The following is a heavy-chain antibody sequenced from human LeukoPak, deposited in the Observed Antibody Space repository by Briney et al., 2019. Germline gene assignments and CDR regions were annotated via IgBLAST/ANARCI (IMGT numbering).Heavy chain of an antibody. CDR1: GFTFSSYE. Sequence: AGGSLRLSCAASGFTFSSYEMSWVRQAPGKGLEWVSYISSSGSTIYYADSVKGRFTISRDNAKNSLYLQMNSLRAEDTAVYYCARDQEGTTVTTPAWGQGTLVTVSS. J-gene: IGHJ5*02. CDR3: ARDQEGTTVTTPA. D-gene: IGHD4-17*01. V-gene: IGHV3-48*03. CDR2: ISSSGSTI.